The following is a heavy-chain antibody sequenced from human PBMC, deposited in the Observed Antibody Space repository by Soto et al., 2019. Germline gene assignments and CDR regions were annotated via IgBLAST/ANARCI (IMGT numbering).Heavy chain of an antibody. CDR2: IYYSGYT. D-gene: IGHD4-17*01. CDR3: ARERAINDYGHYVWYGMDV. J-gene: IGHJ6*02. V-gene: IGHV4-59*01. CDR1: GGSMNSYD. Sequence: SETLSLTCTVYGGSMNSYDLSWIRQPPGKGLEWIGYIYYSGYTNYNPSLKSRVTISVDTSKNQFSLKLSSVTAADTAVYYCARERAINDYGHYVWYGMDVWGQGTTVTVSS.